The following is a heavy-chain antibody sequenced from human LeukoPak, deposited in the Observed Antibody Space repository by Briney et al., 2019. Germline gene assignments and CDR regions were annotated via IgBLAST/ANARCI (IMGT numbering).Heavy chain of an antibody. V-gene: IGHV3-23*01. Sequence: GGTLRLSCAASGFTFSSYGMSWVRQAPGKGLEWVSAISGSGDRTYYADSVKGRFTISRDNSKNTLYLQMNSLRSDDTAVYYCARDGWEINTATDEGVDYWGQGTLVTVSS. J-gene: IGHJ4*02. D-gene: IGHD5-18*01. CDR1: GFTFSSYG. CDR3: ARDGWEINTATDEGVDY. CDR2: ISGSGDRT.